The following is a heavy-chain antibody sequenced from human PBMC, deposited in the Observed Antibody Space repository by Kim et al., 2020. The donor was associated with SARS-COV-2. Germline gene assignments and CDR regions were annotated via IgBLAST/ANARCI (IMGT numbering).Heavy chain of an antibody. CDR1: GFTFSSYA. CDR2: ISGSGDYT. V-gene: IGHV3-23*01. J-gene: IGHJ4*02. Sequence: GGSLRLSCAASGFTFSSYAMSWVRQAPGKGLEWVSVISGSGDYTYYADSVKGRFTISRDNSKNTLYLQMNSLRAEDTAVYYCAKGPVSNMVEMVRFADYWGQGTLVTVSS. D-gene: IGHD2-15*01. CDR3: AKGPVSNMVEMVRFADY.